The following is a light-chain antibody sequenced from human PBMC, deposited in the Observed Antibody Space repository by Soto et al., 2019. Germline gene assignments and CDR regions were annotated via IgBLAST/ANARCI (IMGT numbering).Light chain of an antibody. CDR2: GVS. Sequence: QSALTQPPSVSGSPGQSITISCSGTRSNIGSYNDVAWYQQFPGKTPKILIYGVSNRPSGVSSRFSGSKSGNTASLTISGLQAEDEADYYCISYTGSSTSYVFGSGTKLTVL. V-gene: IGLV2-14*01. J-gene: IGLJ1*01. CDR3: ISYTGSSTSYV. CDR1: RSNIGSYND.